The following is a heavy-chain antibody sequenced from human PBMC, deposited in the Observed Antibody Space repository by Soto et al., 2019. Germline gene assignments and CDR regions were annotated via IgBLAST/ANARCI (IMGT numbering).Heavy chain of an antibody. CDR1: GFTFSSYA. J-gene: IGHJ4*02. V-gene: IGHV3-23*01. CDR2: ISGSGVTT. CDR3: AKDLRYRSFCSGGSCYSFDY. Sequence: EVQLLESGGGLVQPGGSLRLSCAASGFTFSSYAMSWVRQAPGKGLERVSSISGSGVTTYYADSGKGRFTISRDNSKNTLYLQMNSLRAEDSGVYYCAKDLRYRSFCSGGSCYSFDYWGQGTLVTVSS. D-gene: IGHD2-15*01.